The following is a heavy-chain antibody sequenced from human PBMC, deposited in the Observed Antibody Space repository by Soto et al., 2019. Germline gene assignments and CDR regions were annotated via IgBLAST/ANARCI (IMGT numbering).Heavy chain of an antibody. J-gene: IGHJ1*01. CDR3: ARGIEKGQPGR. CDR1: GYTFTRYT. CDR2: INPDNGNT. Sequence: ASVKVSCKASGYTFTRYTMNWVRQAPGQRLEWMGWINPDNGNTKSSQKFQDRVIITRDTSASTAYMDLSSLRSEDTAVYYCARGIEKGQPGRWGQRTRVTVSS. V-gene: IGHV1-3*01. D-gene: IGHD2-15*01.